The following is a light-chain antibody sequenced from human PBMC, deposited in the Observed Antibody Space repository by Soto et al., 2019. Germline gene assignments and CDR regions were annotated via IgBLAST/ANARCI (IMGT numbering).Light chain of an antibody. J-gene: IGKJ5*01. CDR3: QQSYNAPIT. CDR1: QNIINY. V-gene: IGKV1-39*01. Sequence: SQRARCAYSLTASEGDRVAISCRASQNIINYLNWYQQKPGKAPQLLIYVASRLESGVPSRFSGSGSGTDFTLSISSLQPEDFATYYCQQSYNAPITIGQGTRLEIK. CDR2: VAS.